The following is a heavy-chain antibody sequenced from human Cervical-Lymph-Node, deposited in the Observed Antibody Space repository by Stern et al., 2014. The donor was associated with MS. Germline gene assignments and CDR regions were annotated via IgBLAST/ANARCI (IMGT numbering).Heavy chain of an antibody. CDR3: ARDSSDYYLHFDY. J-gene: IGHJ4*02. V-gene: IGHV4-61*01. CDR2: IYYSGST. D-gene: IGHD3-22*01. Sequence: VQLVESGPGLVKPSETLSLTCTVSGGSVSSGSYYWSWIRQPPGKGLEWIGDIYYSGSTDYNPSLKSRVNISVATSKNPLSMKLNSVTAAYTAVYDCARDSSDYYLHFDYWGQGTLVTVSS. CDR1: GGSVSSGSYY.